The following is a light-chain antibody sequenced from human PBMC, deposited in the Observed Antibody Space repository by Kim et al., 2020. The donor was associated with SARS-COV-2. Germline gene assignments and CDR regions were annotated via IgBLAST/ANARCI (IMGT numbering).Light chain of an antibody. V-gene: IGLV2-11*01. CDR2: DVS. CDR1: SSDVGGYHY. CDR3: CSYAGSYTFGYV. J-gene: IGLJ1*01. Sequence: QSTLTQPRSVSGSPGQSVTISCTGTSSDVGGYHYVSWYQQHPGKAPKLMIYDVSKRPSGVPDRFSGSKSGNTASLTISGLQAEDEADYYCCSYAGSYTFGYVFGTGTKVTVL.